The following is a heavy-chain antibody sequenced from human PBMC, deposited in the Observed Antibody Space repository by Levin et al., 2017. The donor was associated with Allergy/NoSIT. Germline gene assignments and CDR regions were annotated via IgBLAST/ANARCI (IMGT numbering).Heavy chain of an antibody. CDR1: GYIFTSYS. Sequence: ASVKVSCKASGYIFTSYSISWVRQAPGQGLEWMGWISTYNGNTNYAQKVQGRVTMTTDTSTSTAYMELRSLRSDDTAVYYCTKGYSSNWEYFEYWGQGTLVTVSS. CDR2: ISTYNGNT. J-gene: IGHJ4*02. D-gene: IGHD6-13*01. V-gene: IGHV1-18*01. CDR3: TKGYSSNWEYFEY.